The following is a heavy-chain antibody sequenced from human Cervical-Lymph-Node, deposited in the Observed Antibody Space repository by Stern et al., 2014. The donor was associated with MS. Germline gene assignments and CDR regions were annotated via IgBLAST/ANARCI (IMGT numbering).Heavy chain of an antibody. Sequence: QMQLVQSGAEVKKPGASVKVSCKASGYTFSSYYIHWVRQAPGQGLEWMGIINPNSGAISEAQRFRGRLTMTRDTSTSTVYMELSGLRSEDTAVYYCARGDDSSGHYPGGFVGYWGQGTLVTVSS. V-gene: IGHV1-46*01. CDR1: GYTFSSYY. CDR3: ARGDDSSGHYPGGFVGY. CDR2: INPNSGAI. D-gene: IGHD3-22*01. J-gene: IGHJ4*02.